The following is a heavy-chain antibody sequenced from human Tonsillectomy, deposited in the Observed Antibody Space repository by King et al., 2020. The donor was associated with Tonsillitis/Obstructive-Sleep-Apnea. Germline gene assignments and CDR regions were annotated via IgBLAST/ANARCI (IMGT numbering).Heavy chain of an antibody. CDR1: GYTFNSFG. V-gene: IGHV1-18*01. Sequence: QLVQSGAEVKKPGASVKVSCKASGYTFNSFGISWVRQAPGQGLEWMGWISGFNGNTNYAQNLQGRVTMTTDTSTSTAYMELRSLRSDDTAVYYCARDLMAGYCFDYWGQGTLVTVSS. J-gene: IGHJ4*02. CDR3: ARDLMAGYCFDY. CDR2: ISGFNGNT. D-gene: IGHD5-24*01.